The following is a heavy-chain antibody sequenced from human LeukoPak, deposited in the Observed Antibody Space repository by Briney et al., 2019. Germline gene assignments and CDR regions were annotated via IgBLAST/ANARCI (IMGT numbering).Heavy chain of an antibody. V-gene: IGHV1-18*01. Sequence: ASVKVSCKASGYTFTSYGISWVRQAPGQGLEWMGWISAYNGNTNYAQKLQGRVTMTTDTSTSTAYMELRSLRSDDTAVYYCAKSWGQLRLLEWFIFDAFDIWGQGTMVTVSS. J-gene: IGHJ3*02. CDR3: AKSWGQLRLLEWFIFDAFDI. D-gene: IGHD3-3*01. CDR2: ISAYNGNT. CDR1: GYTFTSYG.